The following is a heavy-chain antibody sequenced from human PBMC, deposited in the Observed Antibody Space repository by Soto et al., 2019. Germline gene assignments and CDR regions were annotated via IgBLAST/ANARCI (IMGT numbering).Heavy chain of an antibody. D-gene: IGHD3-3*01. CDR2: ISGSGGST. J-gene: IGHJ4*02. CDR1: GFTSSSYA. V-gene: IGHV3-23*01. Sequence: GGSLRLSCAASGFTSSSYAMSWVRQAPGKGLEWVSAISGSGGSTYYADSVKGRFTISRDNSKNTLYLQMNSLRAEDTAVYYCAKVDFWSGHPSPFDYWGQGTLVTVSS. CDR3: AKVDFWSGHPSPFDY.